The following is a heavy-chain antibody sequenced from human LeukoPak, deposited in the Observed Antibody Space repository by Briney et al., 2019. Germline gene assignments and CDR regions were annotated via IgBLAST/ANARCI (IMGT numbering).Heavy chain of an antibody. J-gene: IGHJ3*02. CDR1: GFTVSSNY. D-gene: IGHD6-19*01. CDR2: IYSCGST. Sequence: QAGGSLRLSCAASGFTVSSNYMSWVRQAPGKGLEWVSVIYSCGSTYYADSVKGRFTISRGNPKHTLYLQMNSLRAEDTAVYYCASSLGSGWYDDAFDIWGQGTMVTVSS. V-gene: IGHV3-66*01. CDR3: ASSLGSGWYDDAFDI.